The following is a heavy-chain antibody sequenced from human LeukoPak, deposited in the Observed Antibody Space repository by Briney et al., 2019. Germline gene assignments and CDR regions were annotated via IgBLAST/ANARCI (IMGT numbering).Heavy chain of an antibody. V-gene: IGHV3-23*01. CDR3: ATGYSDSLRSPLDS. J-gene: IGHJ5*01. CDR2: ISGRGGNT. CDR1: GGSISSYY. D-gene: IGHD3-22*01. Sequence: ETLSLTCTVSGGSISSYYWSWIRQSPGKGLEWVSSISGRGGNTYYADSVKGRFTISRDDSKNTLFLQMNSLRAEDTAVYYCATGYSDSLRSPLDSWGQGTLVTVSS.